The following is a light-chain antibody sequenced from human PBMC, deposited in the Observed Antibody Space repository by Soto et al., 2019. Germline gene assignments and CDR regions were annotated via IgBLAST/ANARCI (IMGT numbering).Light chain of an antibody. Sequence: EIVLTQSPGTLSLSPGERATLSCRASQSVTSSYLAWWQQKPGQAPRLLIYGASSRATGIPDRISGSGSGTDFTLTISRLEPEDFAVYFCQQYGSSPTTFGQGTKVDIK. V-gene: IGKV3-20*01. CDR1: QSVTSSY. CDR3: QQYGSSPTT. CDR2: GAS. J-gene: IGKJ1*01.